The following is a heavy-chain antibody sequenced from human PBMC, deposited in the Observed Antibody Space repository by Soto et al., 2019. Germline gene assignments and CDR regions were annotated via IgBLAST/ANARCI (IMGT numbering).Heavy chain of an antibody. Sequence: PSETLSLTCPVSGCSISSGDYYWSWIRQPPGKGLEWIGYIYYSGSTYYNPSLKSRVTISVDTSKNQFSLKLSSVTAADTAVYYCARYYDFWSGYVRWFDPWGQGTLVTVSS. D-gene: IGHD3-3*01. CDR3: ARYYDFWSGYVRWFDP. CDR1: GCSISSGDYY. J-gene: IGHJ5*02. V-gene: IGHV4-30-4*01. CDR2: IYYSGST.